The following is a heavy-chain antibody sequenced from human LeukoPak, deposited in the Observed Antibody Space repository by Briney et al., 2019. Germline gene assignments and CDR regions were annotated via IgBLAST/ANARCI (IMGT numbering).Heavy chain of an antibody. CDR2: TYYRSKWYN. CDR1: GYSVSSNSAA. J-gene: IGHJ6*02. D-gene: IGHD1-1*01. Sequence: SQTLSLTCAISGYSVSSNSAASNWVRQSPSRSLEWLGRTYYRSKWYNDYAVSVKSRITINPDTSKNQFSLQLNSVTPEDTAVYYCAREGLQLDYYYYGMDVWGQGTTVTVSS. CDR3: AREGLQLDYYYYGMDV. V-gene: IGHV6-1*01.